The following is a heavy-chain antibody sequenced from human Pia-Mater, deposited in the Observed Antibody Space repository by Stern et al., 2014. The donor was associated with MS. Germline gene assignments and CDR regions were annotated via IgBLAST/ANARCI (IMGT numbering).Heavy chain of an antibody. CDR1: GYTFINYD. V-gene: IGHV1-8*01. D-gene: IGHD3-16*01. CDR3: VRGGLSYGYGQDA. CDR2: MNPNNANT. J-gene: IGHJ6*02. Sequence: VQLVESGSQVRKPGASVKVSCQASGYTFINYDIFWVRQATGQGLEWMGWMNPNNANTGHAQKFQGRVTMTRNTSISTAYMELSGLRSDDTAVYYCVRGGLSYGYGQDAWGQGTAVIVSS.